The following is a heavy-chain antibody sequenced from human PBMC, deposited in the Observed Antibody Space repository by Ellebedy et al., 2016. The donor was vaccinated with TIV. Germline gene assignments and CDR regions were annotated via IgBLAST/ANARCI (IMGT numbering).Heavy chain of an antibody. D-gene: IGHD1-1*01. CDR1: GFPSSSHW. CDR2: ISSDGRYT. V-gene: IGHV3-74*01. J-gene: IGHJ5*02. Sequence: GESLKISCTASGFPSSSHWMHWVRQAPGKGLVWVSRISSDGRYTSYADSVKGRFTISRDNAKNTLYLQMNSLRAEDTAVYYCARDIPQRPNPARFDPWGQGTLVTVSS. CDR3: ARDIPQRPNPARFDP.